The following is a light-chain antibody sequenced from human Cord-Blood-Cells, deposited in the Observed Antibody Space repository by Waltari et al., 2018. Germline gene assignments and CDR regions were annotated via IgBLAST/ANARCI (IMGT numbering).Light chain of an antibody. V-gene: IGKV3-11*01. CDR1: QSVSSY. J-gene: IGKJ4*01. Sequence: DIVLTQSPATLSLPTGERATLSCRASQSVSSYLAWYQQKPGQAPRLLIYDASNRATGIPARFSGSGSGTDFTLTISSLEPEDFAGYYCQQRSNWPLTFGGGTKVEIK. CDR2: DAS. CDR3: QQRSNWPLT.